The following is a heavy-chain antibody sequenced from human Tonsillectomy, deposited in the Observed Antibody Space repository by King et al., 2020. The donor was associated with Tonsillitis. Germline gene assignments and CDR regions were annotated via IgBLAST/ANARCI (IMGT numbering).Heavy chain of an antibody. CDR1: GYTFTNYG. J-gene: IGHJ3*02. V-gene: IGHV1-18*01. D-gene: IGHD3-22*01. Sequence: VQLVESGAEVKKPGASVRVSCTASGYTFTNYGISWVRQAPGQGLEWMGWISAYNGDTNYAQKLQGRVTMTTDTSTSTAYMDLRSLRSDDTAVYYCARDPLLYFDTSGQSAFDIWGQGTVVTVSS. CDR3: ARDPLLYFDTSGQSAFDI. CDR2: ISAYNGDT.